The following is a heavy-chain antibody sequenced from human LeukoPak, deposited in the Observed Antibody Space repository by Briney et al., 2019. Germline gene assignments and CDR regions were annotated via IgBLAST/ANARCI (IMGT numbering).Heavy chain of an antibody. J-gene: IGHJ4*02. CDR1: GFTFSSYS. V-gene: IGHV3-21*01. CDR2: ISSSSSYI. D-gene: IGHD3-3*01. Sequence: GGSVRLSCAASGFTFSSYSMNWVRQAPGKGLEWVSSISSSSSYIYYADSVKGRFTISRDNAKNSLYLQMNSLRAEDTAVYYCARGTSWEWFESYYFDYWGQGTLVTVS. CDR3: ARGTSWEWFESYYFDY.